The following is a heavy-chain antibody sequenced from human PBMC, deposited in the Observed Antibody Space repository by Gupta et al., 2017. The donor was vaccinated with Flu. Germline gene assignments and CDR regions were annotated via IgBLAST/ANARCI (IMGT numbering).Heavy chain of an antibody. J-gene: IGHJ4*02. CDR1: SSVSSY. CDR2: IYYSGTT. D-gene: IGHD6-25*01. CDR3: ARRSATLSYFEY. V-gene: IGHV4-39*02. Sequence: SSVSSYWDWVRQPPGKGLEWIGTIYYSGTTYSNPSLTSRVSISVDTSKNHFSLHLSSVTAADTAVYFCARRSATLSYFEYWGQGTLVTVSS.